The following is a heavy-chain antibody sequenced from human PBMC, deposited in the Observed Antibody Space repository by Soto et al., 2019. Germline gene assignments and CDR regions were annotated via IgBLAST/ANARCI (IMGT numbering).Heavy chain of an antibody. D-gene: IGHD2-21*01. Sequence: SETLSLTCAVYGGSFSGYYWNWIRQPPGKGLEWIGEINHSGSTNYNPSLKSRVTISVDTSKNQFSLKLSSVTAADTAVYYCARGRDVTPGDVEYFQHWGQGTLVTVSS. CDR2: INHSGST. V-gene: IGHV4-34*01. J-gene: IGHJ1*01. CDR1: GGSFSGYY. CDR3: ARGRDVTPGDVEYFQH.